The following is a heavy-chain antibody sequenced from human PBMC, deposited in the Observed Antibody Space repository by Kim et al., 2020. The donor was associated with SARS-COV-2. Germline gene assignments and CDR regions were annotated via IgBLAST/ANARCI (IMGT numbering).Heavy chain of an antibody. J-gene: IGHJ6*02. V-gene: IGHV3-33*01. CDR2: IWYDGSNK. D-gene: IGHD3-22*01. CDR1: GFTFSSYG. CDR3: ARDRPYYYDSSGYYPNYYYGMDV. Sequence: GGSLRLSCAASGFTFSSYGMHWVRQAPGKGLEWVAVIWYDGSNKYYADSVKGRFTISRDNSKNTLYLQMNSLRAEDTAVYYCARDRPYYYDSSGYYPNYYYGMDVWGQGSTVTVSS.